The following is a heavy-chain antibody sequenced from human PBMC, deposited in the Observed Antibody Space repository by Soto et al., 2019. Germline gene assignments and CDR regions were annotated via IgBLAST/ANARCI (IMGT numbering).Heavy chain of an antibody. CDR3: ARDRYSGFQFDS. CDR2: IYHSGGT. CDR1: GGSLNIGNYY. J-gene: IGHJ4*02. Sequence: SETLSLTCTVSGGSLNIGNYYWSWIRQHPGKGLEWIGYIYHSGGTYYNPSLKRRLTISVDTSKNQFSLELSSVAAADTAVYYCARDRYSGFQFDSWGQGTLVTVSS. V-gene: IGHV4-31*03. D-gene: IGHD5-12*01.